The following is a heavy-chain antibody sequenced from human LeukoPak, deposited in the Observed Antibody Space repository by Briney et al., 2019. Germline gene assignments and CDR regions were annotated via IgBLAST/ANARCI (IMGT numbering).Heavy chain of an antibody. CDR1: GGSISSGGYY. D-gene: IGHD1-1*01. Sequence: PSQTLSLTCTVSGGSISSGGYYWSWIRQPPGKGLEWIGSIYYSGSTYYNPSLKSRVTISVDTSKNQFSLKLSSVTAADTAVYYCATPPGRWKPDFDYWGQGTLVTVSS. CDR2: IYYSGST. CDR3: ATPPGRWKPDFDY. V-gene: IGHV4-39*01. J-gene: IGHJ4*02.